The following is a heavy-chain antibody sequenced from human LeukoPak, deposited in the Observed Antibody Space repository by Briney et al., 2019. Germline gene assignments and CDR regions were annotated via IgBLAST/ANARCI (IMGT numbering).Heavy chain of an antibody. CDR2: ISGSGGTT. J-gene: IGHJ4*02. Sequence: GGSLRLSCAASGFTFSTYAMTWVRQAPGKGLEWVSTISGSGGTTYYADSVKGRFTISRDNAKSTLYLQLNSLRVEDTAVYYCAKGLAAAGTGYFDYWGQGTLATVSS. CDR3: AKGLAAAGTGYFDY. CDR1: GFTFSTYA. V-gene: IGHV3-23*01. D-gene: IGHD6-13*01.